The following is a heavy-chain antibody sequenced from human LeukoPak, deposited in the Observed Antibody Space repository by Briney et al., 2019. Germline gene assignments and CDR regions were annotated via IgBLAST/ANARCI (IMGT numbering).Heavy chain of an antibody. V-gene: IGHV4-34*01. CDR1: GGSFSGYY. CDR3: ARNRVDCSSTSCYTRYYYYYMDV. J-gene: IGHJ6*03. D-gene: IGHD2-2*02. CDR2: INHSGST. Sequence: SETLSLTCAVYGGSFSGYYWSWIRQPPGKGLEGIGEINHSGSTNYNPSLKSRGTISVYTSKNQFSLKLSPVTAADTAVYYCARNRVDCSSTSCYTRYYYYYMDVWGKGTTVTVSS.